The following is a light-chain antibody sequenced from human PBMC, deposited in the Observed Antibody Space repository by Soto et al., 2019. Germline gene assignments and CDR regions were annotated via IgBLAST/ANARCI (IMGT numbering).Light chain of an antibody. CDR1: SSNIGNNY. Sequence: QSVLMQPPSVSAAPGQKVTISCSGSSSNIGNNYVSWYQQLPGTAPKLLIYANNKRPSGIPDRFSGSKSGTSATLGITGLQTGDEADYYCGTWDSSLSAVVFGGGTKVTVL. V-gene: IGLV1-51*01. J-gene: IGLJ2*01. CDR2: ANN. CDR3: GTWDSSLSAVV.